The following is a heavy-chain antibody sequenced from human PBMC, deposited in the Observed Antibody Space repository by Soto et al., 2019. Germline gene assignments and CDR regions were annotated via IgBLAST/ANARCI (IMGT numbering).Heavy chain of an antibody. J-gene: IGHJ4*02. D-gene: IGHD3-9*01. CDR2: IYWDDDK. CDR1: GFPLSTSGVG. Sequence: GSGPTLVNPTQTLTLTCTFSGFPLSTSGVGVGWIRQPPGKALEWLALIYWDDDKRYSPSLKSRLTITKDTSKNQVVLTMTNMDPVDTATYYCAHSAGVRGYYILTRYALFDYRAQGSFVTGSS. V-gene: IGHV2-5*02. CDR3: AHSAGVRGYYILTRYALFDY.